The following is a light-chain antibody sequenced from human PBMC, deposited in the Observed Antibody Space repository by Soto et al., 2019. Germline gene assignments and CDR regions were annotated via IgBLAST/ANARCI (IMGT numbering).Light chain of an antibody. V-gene: IGKV3-15*01. CDR3: QQYNNWPLG. CDR2: DAS. J-gene: IGKJ4*01. CDR1: QSVNSD. Sequence: EIVMTQSPATLSVSPGERATLSCRASQSVNSDLAWYQQKPGQAPRLLIHDASTRATGIPVRFSGSGSGTEFTLTISSLQSEDFAIYYCQQYNNWPLGFRGGTKVEIK.